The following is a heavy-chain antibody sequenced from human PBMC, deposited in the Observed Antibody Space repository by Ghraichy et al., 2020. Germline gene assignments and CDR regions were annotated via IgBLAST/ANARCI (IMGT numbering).Heavy chain of an antibody. Sequence: ASVKVSCKASGYTFTSYDINWVRQATGQGLEWMGWMNPNSGNTGYAQKFQGRVTMTRNTSISTAYMELSSLRSEDTAVYYCARAPRGVGWGSYREYYFDYWGQGTLVTVSS. D-gene: IGHD3-16*02. V-gene: IGHV1-8*01. CDR3: ARAPRGVGWGSYREYYFDY. CDR2: MNPNSGNT. J-gene: IGHJ4*02. CDR1: GYTFTSYD.